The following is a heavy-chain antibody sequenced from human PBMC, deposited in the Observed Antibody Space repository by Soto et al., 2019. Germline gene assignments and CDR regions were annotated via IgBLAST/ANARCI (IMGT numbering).Heavy chain of an antibody. Sequence: QVQLVQSGAEVTKHEASVKISCKDSGYIFTTYTIRWLRQSPGQRLEWMRGIEDGDGNTRYSQRFQDTVTITREASARTEDKELSSLRSEDTAVYYCARSNDWYAIHMCSQGTIVNV. CDR2: IEDGDGNT. CDR3: ARSNDWYAIHM. J-gene: IGHJ3*02. V-gene: IGHV1-3*01. CDR1: GYIFTTYT. D-gene: IGHD3-9*01.